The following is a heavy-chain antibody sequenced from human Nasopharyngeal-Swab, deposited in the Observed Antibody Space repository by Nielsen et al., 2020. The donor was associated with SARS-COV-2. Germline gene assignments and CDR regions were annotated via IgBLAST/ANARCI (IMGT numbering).Heavy chain of an antibody. CDR3: ARDGLDYDFWSAYFMDV. CDR2: ISYDGSNK. V-gene: IGHV3-30*04. D-gene: IGHD3-3*01. Sequence: WIRQPPGKGLEWAAVISYDGSNKYYADSVKGRFTISRDNSKNTLYLQMNSLRAEDTAVYYCARDGLDYDFWSAYFMDVWGQGTTVTVSS. J-gene: IGHJ6*02.